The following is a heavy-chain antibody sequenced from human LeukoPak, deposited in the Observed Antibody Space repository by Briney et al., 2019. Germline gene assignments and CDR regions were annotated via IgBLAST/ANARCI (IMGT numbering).Heavy chain of an antibody. V-gene: IGHV3-48*03. CDR1: GFTFSSYE. Sequence: GGSLRLSCAASGFTFSSYEMNCVRQAPGKGLEWVSYMSRSGDIIYYADSVKGRFTISRDNAKNSLYLQMNSLRAEDTAVYYCARDVYYGSGSPRLDYWGQGALVTVSS. CDR3: ARDVYYGSGSPRLDY. CDR2: MSRSGDII. D-gene: IGHD3-10*01. J-gene: IGHJ4*02.